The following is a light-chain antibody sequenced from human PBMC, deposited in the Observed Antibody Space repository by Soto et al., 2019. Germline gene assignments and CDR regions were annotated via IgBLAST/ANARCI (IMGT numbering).Light chain of an antibody. CDR1: QGIGNY. Sequence: DIPLTQSPPLLSASEGDRVTITCRATQGIGNYLAWYQQQPGKAPKLLIYAASSLHSGVPSRFSGSGSGTEFTLTISSLRPEDFATYYCQQLNRYPLFGGGTKVDVK. J-gene: IGKJ4*01. CDR2: AAS. CDR3: QQLNRYPL. V-gene: IGKV1-9*01.